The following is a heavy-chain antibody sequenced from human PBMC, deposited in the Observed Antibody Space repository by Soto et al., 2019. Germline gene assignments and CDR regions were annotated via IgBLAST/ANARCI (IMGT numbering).Heavy chain of an antibody. D-gene: IGHD6-13*01. CDR2: ISGSGGST. V-gene: IGHV3-23*01. J-gene: IGHJ4*02. CDR3: ATAPWGGDSSSFDY. CDR1: GFTFSSYA. Sequence: QPGGSLRLSCAASGFTFSSYAMSWVRQAPGKGLEWVSAISGSGGSTYYADSVKGRFTISRDNSKNTLYLQMNSLRAEDTAVYYCATAPWGGDSSSFDYWGQGTLVTVSS.